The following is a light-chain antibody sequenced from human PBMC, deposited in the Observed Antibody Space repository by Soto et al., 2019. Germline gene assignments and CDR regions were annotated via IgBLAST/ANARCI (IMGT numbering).Light chain of an antibody. CDR2: GAS. CDR3: QKYTSAPFT. Sequence: DIQMTQSPSSLSASVGDRVTITCRASQGISNYLAWYQQKPGKVPKLLIYGASTLQSGVPTRFSGSGSGTDFTLTISSLQPEDVATYYCQKYTSAPFTFGPGTTVDFK. V-gene: IGKV1-27*01. CDR1: QGISNY. J-gene: IGKJ3*01.